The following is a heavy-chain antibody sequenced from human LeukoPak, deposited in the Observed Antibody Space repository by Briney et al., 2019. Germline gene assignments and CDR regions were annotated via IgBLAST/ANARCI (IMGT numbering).Heavy chain of an antibody. CDR3: AKTGGDWYYYYYYYMDV. D-gene: IGHD2-21*01. CDR1: GYTFTSYG. V-gene: IGHV1-18*01. J-gene: IGHJ6*03. CDR2: ISAYNGNT. Sequence: ASVKVSCKASGYTFTSYGISWVRQAPGQGLEWMGWISAYNGNTNYAQKLQGRVTMTTDTSTSTAYMELRSLRSDDTAVYYCAKTGGDWYYYYYYYMDVWGKGTTVTVSS.